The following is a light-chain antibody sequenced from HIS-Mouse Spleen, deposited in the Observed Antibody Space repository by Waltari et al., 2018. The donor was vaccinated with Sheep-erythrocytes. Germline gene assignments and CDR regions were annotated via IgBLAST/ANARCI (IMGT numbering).Light chain of an antibody. Sequence: QSALTQPASVSGSPGQSITISCTGTSSDVGSYNLVSWYQQHPGKAPKLMIYEGSKRRSGVSNRFSGSKSGNTGSLTISGLQAEDEADYYCCSYAGSSTPWVFGGGTKLTVL. V-gene: IGLV2-23*01. CDR1: SSDVGSYNL. CDR2: EGS. J-gene: IGLJ3*02. CDR3: CSYAGSSTPWV.